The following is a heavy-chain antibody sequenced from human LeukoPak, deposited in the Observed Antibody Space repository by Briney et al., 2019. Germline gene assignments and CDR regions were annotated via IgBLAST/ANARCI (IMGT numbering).Heavy chain of an antibody. CDR3: SSRSWYYFDY. V-gene: IGHV4-34*01. Sequence: SETLSLTCAVYGGSFSGYYWSWIRQPPGKGLEWIGEINHSGSTNYNPSLKSRVTISVDTSKNQFSLKLSSVTAADTAVYYCSSRSWYYFDYWGQGTLVTVSS. CDR2: INHSGST. CDR1: GGSFSGYY. D-gene: IGHD6-13*01. J-gene: IGHJ4*02.